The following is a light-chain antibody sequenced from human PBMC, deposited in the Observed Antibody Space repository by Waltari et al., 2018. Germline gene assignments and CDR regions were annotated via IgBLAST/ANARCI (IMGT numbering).Light chain of an antibody. Sequence: QSALTQPRSVSGSPGQSVTISCTGTSSDVGGYNFVSWYQQHPGIAPTLMDYDVSKPPAAVPDRFSGSKSSNASSLTISGLQAEDEADYCCCSYAGSLKVFGGGTKLTVL. CDR3: CSYAGSLKV. V-gene: IGLV2-11*01. J-gene: IGLJ2*01. CDR2: DVS. CDR1: SSDVGGYNF.